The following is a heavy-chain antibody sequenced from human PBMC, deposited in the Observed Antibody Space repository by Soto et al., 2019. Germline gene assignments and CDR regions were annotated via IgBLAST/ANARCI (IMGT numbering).Heavy chain of an antibody. J-gene: IGHJ1*01. Sequence: GGSLRLSCAASGFTFNSYSMNWVRQAPGKGLEWVSYISSSGSTIYYADSVKGRFTISRDNAKNSLYLQMNSLRAEDTAVYYCARAIFLLGYFQHWGQGTLVTVSS. D-gene: IGHD3-3*01. V-gene: IGHV3-48*04. CDR1: GFTFNSYS. CDR3: ARAIFLLGYFQH. CDR2: ISSSGSTI.